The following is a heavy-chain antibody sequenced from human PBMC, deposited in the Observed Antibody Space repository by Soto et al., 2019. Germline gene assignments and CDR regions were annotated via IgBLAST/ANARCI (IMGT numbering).Heavy chain of an antibody. D-gene: IGHD2-2*01. CDR2: IYYSGST. CDR3: ARAFGSTMPSLF. Sequence: KISETLSLTCTVSGGYISSYYWTWIRQPPGKGLEWIGYIYYSGSTNYNPSLKSRVTMSIDTSKNQFSLKLSSVTAADTAVYYCARAFGSTMPSLFWGQGTLVTVSS. V-gene: IGHV4-59*01. J-gene: IGHJ4*02. CDR1: GGYISSYY.